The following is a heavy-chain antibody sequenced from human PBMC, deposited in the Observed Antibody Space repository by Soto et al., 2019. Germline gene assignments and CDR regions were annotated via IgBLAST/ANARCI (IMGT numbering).Heavy chain of an antibody. CDR3: ARDLITMVRRVTDYYYGMDV. J-gene: IGHJ6*02. CDR1: GYTFTSYG. V-gene: IGHV1-18*01. CDR2: ISAYNGNT. D-gene: IGHD3-10*01. Sequence: ASVKVSCKASGYTFTSYGISWVRQAPGQGLEWMGWISAYNGNTNYAQKLQGRVTMTTDTSTSTAYMELRSLRSDDTAVYYCARDLITMVRRVTDYYYGMDVWGQGTTVTVSS.